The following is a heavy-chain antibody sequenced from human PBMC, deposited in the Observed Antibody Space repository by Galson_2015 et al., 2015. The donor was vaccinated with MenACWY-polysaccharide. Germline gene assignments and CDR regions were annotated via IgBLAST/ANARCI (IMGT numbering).Heavy chain of an antibody. Sequence: SLRLSCAASGFTFSTYWMHWVRQAPGKGLAWFSRIQSDGSSTSYADSVKGRFTISRDNAKNTLYLQMNSLRAEDTAVYYCARGYSGYDWGQGTLVTVSS. CDR2: IQSDGSST. V-gene: IGHV3-74*01. CDR3: ARGYSGYD. D-gene: IGHD5-12*01. CDR1: GFTFSTYW. J-gene: IGHJ4*02.